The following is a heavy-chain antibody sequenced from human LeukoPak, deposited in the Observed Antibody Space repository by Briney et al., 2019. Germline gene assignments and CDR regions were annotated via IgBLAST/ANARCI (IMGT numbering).Heavy chain of an antibody. D-gene: IGHD6-19*01. Sequence: SDTLSLTCTVSGGSISSISYYWGWIRQPPGKGLEWIGSIYSSGSTYYNPPLKSRVTISVDTSKNQFSLKLSSVTAADTAVYYCARRNGYINDWPNWFAPWGQGTLVTVSS. V-gene: IGHV4-39*01. CDR3: ARRNGYINDWPNWFAP. CDR1: GGSISSISYY. J-gene: IGHJ5*02. CDR2: IYSSGST.